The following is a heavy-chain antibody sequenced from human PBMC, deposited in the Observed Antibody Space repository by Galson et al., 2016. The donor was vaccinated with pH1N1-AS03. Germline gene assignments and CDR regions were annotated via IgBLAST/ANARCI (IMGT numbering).Heavy chain of an antibody. V-gene: IGHV6-1*01. Sequence: CAISGDSVFSNTAAWNWIRQSPSRGLEWLGRTYYRSKWYNDYAVFVASRITINPDTSKNQFSLPLNSVTPEDTAVYYCARDHLGAGPAFDYWGQGTLVTVSS. CDR1: GDSVFSNTAA. J-gene: IGHJ4*02. D-gene: IGHD1-26*01. CDR3: ARDHLGAGPAFDY. CDR2: TYYRSKWYN.